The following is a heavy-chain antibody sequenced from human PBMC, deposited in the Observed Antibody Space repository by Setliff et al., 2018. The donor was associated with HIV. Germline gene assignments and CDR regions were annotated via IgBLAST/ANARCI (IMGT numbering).Heavy chain of an antibody. CDR1: GASFSDYY. CDR2: ISHSGTS. V-gene: IGHV4-34*01. Sequence: SETLSLTCAVYGASFSDYYWSWIRQPPGKGLEWIGDISHSGTSNYNPSLKSRVTLSVDTSKNQFSLNLTSMTAADTAVYYCARGSWMGAITPTDYWGQGTLVTVSS. CDR3: ARGSWMGAITPTDY. J-gene: IGHJ4*02. D-gene: IGHD1-26*01.